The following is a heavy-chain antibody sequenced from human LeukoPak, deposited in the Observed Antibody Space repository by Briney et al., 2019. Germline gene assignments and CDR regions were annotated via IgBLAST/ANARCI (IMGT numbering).Heavy chain of an antibody. Sequence: GGSLRRSCAASGVAVSDYGTHWVRQAPGKGLEWVAFIRYDATIRYYADSVKGRFTISRDNSKNTLYFQKNSQRPEDTALYYCARADYYFYMDVWGKGTTVTVSS. J-gene: IGHJ6*03. CDR2: IRYDATIR. CDR3: ARADYYFYMDV. CDR1: GVAVSDYG. V-gene: IGHV3-30*02.